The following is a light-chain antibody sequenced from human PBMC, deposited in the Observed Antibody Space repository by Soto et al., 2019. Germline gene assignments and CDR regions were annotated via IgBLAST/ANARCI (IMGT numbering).Light chain of an antibody. CDR1: SSDVGGYNY. CDR2: DVS. V-gene: IGLV2-14*01. J-gene: IGLJ2*01. Sequence: QSALTQPASVSGSPGQSITISCTGTSSDVGGYNYVSWYQQHPGKAPKLMIYDVSNRPSGVSNRFSGSKSGNTASLTISGLQAEHEADYYCRSYTSSSTLYVVFGGGTKLTVL. CDR3: RSYTSSSTLYVV.